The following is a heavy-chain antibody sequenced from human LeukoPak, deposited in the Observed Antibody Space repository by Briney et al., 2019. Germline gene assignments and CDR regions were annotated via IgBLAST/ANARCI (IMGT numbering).Heavy chain of an antibody. V-gene: IGHV4-31*03. CDR2: IYYSGST. Sequence: PSQTLSLTCTVSGGSISSGYYWSWIRPHPGKGLEWIGYIYYSGSTYYNPSLKSRVTISVDTSKNQFSLKLSSVTAADTAVYYCAREALWPPRGPRGYSYGYLDYWGQGTLVTVSS. D-gene: IGHD5-18*01. CDR1: GGSISSGYY. CDR3: AREALWPPRGPRGYSYGYLDY. J-gene: IGHJ4*02.